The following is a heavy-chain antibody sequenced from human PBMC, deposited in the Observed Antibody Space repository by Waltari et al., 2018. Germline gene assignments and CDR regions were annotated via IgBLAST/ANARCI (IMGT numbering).Heavy chain of an antibody. Sequence: QVQLVQSGAEVKKPGASVKVSCKASGYTFTGYYMHWVRQAPGQGLEWMGRINPNSGGTNYAQKFQGRVTITADKATSTAYMELSSLRSEDTAVYYCARGVYYYYGMDVWGQGTTVTVSS. CDR1: GYTFTGYY. CDR3: ARGVYYYYGMDV. V-gene: IGHV1-2*06. CDR2: INPNSGGT. J-gene: IGHJ6*02. D-gene: IGHD3-16*01.